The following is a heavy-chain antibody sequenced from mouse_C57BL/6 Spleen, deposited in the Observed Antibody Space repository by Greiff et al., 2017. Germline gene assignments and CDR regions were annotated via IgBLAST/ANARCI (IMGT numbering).Heavy chain of an antibody. V-gene: IGHV14-2*01. CDR3: ARSSSSGLLFAY. CDR2: IDPGGGGT. D-gene: IGHD3-2*02. Sequence: VQLKQSGAELVKPGASVKLSCTASGFNIKDYYMHWVKQRTGQGLEWIGSIDPGGGGTKYDPKFQGKATMTANPSSHNAYLQRSSVSYEDTAVYYCARSSSSGLLFAYWGQGTLVTVSA. J-gene: IGHJ3*01. CDR1: GFNIKDYY.